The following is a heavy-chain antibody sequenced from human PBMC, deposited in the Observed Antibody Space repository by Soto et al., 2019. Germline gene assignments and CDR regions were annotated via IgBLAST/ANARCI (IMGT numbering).Heavy chain of an antibody. J-gene: IGHJ3*02. CDR2: IRSKGNSYAT. CDR1: GFTFSGSA. CDR3: TRLLSDAFDI. V-gene: IGHV3-73*01. Sequence: LRLSCAASGFTFSGSAMHLVRQASGKGLEWVGRIRSKGNSYATAYAASVKGRFTISRDDSKNTAYLQMNSLKTEDTAVYYCTRLLSDAFDIWGQGTMVTVSS.